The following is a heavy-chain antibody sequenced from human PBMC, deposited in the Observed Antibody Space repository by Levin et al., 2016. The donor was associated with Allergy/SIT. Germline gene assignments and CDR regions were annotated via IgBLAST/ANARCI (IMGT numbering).Heavy chain of an antibody. CDR3: ARALLPDAIDY. CDR2: INAGNGNT. V-gene: IGHV1-3*01. CDR1: GYPFTNFA. D-gene: IGHD1-14*01. J-gene: IGHJ4*02. Sequence: ASVKVSCKASGYPFTNFAVHWVRQAPGLGLQWMGWINAGNGNTKYSETFQGRLTLTRDIAASTLFMELSSLTSEDTAVYFCARALLPDAIDYWGQGTLVTVSS.